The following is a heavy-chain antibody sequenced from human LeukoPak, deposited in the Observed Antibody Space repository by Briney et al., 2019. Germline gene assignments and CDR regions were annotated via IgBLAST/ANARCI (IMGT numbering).Heavy chain of an antibody. J-gene: IGHJ4*02. CDR1: GFTFSSYA. D-gene: IGHD4-17*01. V-gene: IGHV3-23*01. CDR3: ASRLPTTVRGPAFDY. Sequence: PGGSLRLSCAASGFTFSSYAMSWVRQAPGKGLEWVSAISGSGGSTYYADYVKGRFTISRDNSKNTLYLQMNSLRAEDTAVYYCASRLPTTVRGPAFDYWGQGTLVTVSS. CDR2: ISGSGGST.